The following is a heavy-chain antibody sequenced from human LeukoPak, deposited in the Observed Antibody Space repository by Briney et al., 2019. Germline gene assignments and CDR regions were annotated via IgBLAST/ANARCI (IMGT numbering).Heavy chain of an antibody. CDR2: INSDGSIT. CDR3: VQAPSGRYFDDD. Sequence: GGSLRLSCAASGFTFSSYWMHWVRQAPGEGLVWVPRINSDGSITNYADSVKGRFTISRDNSKNTLYLQMNGLRAEDTAVYYCVQAPSGRYFDDDGGQETLVTVSS. CDR1: GFTFSSYW. D-gene: IGHD3-9*01. J-gene: IGHJ4*02. V-gene: IGHV3-74*01.